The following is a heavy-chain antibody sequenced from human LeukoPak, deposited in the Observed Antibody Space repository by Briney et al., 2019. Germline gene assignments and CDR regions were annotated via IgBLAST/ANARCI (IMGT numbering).Heavy chain of an antibody. CDR3: ARASASPTNSNSYYFETTKKNAFDI. Sequence: ASVKVSCKASGYTFTSYGISWVRQAPGQGLEWMGWISAYNGDKNYAQKLQGRVTMTTDTSTSTAYMELRSLSSDDTAVYYCARASASPTNSNSYYFETTKKNAFDIWGQGTMVTVSS. D-gene: IGHD3-22*01. V-gene: IGHV1-18*01. CDR1: GYTFTSYG. CDR2: ISAYNGDK. J-gene: IGHJ3*02.